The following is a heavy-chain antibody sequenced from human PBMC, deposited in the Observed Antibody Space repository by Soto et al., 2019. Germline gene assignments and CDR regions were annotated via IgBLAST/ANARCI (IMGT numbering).Heavy chain of an antibody. CDR3: ARQRTSVVTQAYFDV. D-gene: IGHD2-21*02. CDR1: GDSTISRSYY. Sequence: PSGTVADTCTFTGDSTISRSYYWGWIRQPPGKGLEWIGSIYYSGSTYNNPSLRSRVSMSIDTSKDQFSLKLKSVTAADTALYFCARQRTSVVTQAYFDVWGPGSLVTVSS. CDR2: IYYSGST. V-gene: IGHV4-39*01. J-gene: IGHJ4*02.